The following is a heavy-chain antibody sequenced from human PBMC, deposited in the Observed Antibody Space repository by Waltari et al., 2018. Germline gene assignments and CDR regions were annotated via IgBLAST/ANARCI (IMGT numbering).Heavy chain of an antibody. J-gene: IGHJ5*02. CDR3: ATGVRTSVWFTDNWFDP. V-gene: IGHV1-69-2*01. D-gene: IGHD3-10*01. CDR1: GYPFTDYY. CDR2: VDPEDGET. Sequence: EVQLVQSGAEVKKPGATVKISCKVSGYPFTDYYMHWVQTAPGKGLEWMGLVDPEDGETIYAEKFQGRVTITADTSTDTAYMELSSLRSEDTAVYYCATGVRTSVWFTDNWFDPWGQGTLVTVSS.